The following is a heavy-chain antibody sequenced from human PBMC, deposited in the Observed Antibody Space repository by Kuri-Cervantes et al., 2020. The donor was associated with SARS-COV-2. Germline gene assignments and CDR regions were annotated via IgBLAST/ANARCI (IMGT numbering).Heavy chain of an antibody. CDR1: GYTFNIYD. D-gene: IGHD3-22*01. Sequence: AAVKVSCKAFGYTFNIYDINWVRQAPGQGLEWMGWINPNSGVTGYAQKFQGRVIMTRDTSRNKAYMELSSLRSEDTAVYYCATSLYYYDSSGYYENWGQGTLVTVSS. J-gene: IGHJ4*02. CDR2: INPNSGVT. CDR3: ATSLYYYDSSGYYEN. V-gene: IGHV1-8*02.